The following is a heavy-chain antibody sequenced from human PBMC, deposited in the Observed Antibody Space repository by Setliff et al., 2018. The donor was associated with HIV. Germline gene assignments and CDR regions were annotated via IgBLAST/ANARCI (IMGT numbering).Heavy chain of an antibody. Sequence: SETLSLACSVSGGSIRSHWSWIRQPPGKGLEWVGYIHYSGSTKYNSSLKRRVTMSIDTSKNQFSLKLSSATAADTAIYYCARVDRVESAFDIWGQGAMVTVSS. V-gene: IGHV4-59*11. CDR1: GGSIRSH. J-gene: IGHJ3*02. CDR2: IHYSGST. D-gene: IGHD2-15*01. CDR3: ARVDRVESAFDI.